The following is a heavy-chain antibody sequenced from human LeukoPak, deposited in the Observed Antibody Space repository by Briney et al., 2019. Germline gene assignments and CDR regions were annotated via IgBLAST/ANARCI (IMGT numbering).Heavy chain of an antibody. Sequence: SETLSLTCTVSGGSIRSYYWSWIRQPPGKGLEWIGYIYYSGSTNYNPSLKSRVTISVDTSKNQFSLKLSSVTAADTAVYYCAREARITAVGYYGMDVWGQGTTVTVSS. J-gene: IGHJ6*02. V-gene: IGHV4-59*01. CDR2: IYYSGST. CDR1: GGSIRSYY. CDR3: AREARITAVGYYGMDV. D-gene: IGHD3-10*01.